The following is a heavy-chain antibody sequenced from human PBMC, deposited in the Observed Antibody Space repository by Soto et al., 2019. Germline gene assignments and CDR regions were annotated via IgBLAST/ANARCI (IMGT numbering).Heavy chain of an antibody. CDR3: ARDREEYCAGDCYNWFDP. Sequence: QVQLQESGPGLVKPSQTLSLTCTVSGASISSGGYYWSWIRQHPGKGLEWMGFIYYSGSTHYNPSLENRVTISVDTSKSQFSLKLSSVTAADTAVYYCARDREEYCAGDCYNWFDPWGQGSLVTVSS. CDR2: IYYSGST. J-gene: IGHJ5*02. V-gene: IGHV4-31*03. CDR1: GASISSGGYY. D-gene: IGHD2-21*02.